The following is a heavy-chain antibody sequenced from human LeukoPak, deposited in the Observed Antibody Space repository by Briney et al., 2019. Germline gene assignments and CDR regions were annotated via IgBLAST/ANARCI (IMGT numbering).Heavy chain of an antibody. CDR1: GSSIINTYY. J-gene: IGHJ1*01. CDR3: ARNASSGFFND. V-gene: IGHV4-28*01. CDR2: IHHSGNRFESGST. D-gene: IGHD6-25*01. Sequence: SETLSLTCTVSGSSIINTYYWGWVRQSPGKGLEWIGSIHHSGNRFESGSTHYNPSLRSRVAVSADTSKNQFSLTLTSVTAADTAVYFCARNASSGFFNDWGQGILVTVSS.